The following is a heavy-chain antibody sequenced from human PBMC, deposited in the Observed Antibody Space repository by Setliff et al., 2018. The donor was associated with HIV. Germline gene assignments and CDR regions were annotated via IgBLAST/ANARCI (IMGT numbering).Heavy chain of an antibody. CDR3: TTDIGYESSGYRIGY. Sequence: GGSLRLSCAASGFTFSNAWLSWVRLAPGKGLEWVGRIKSITDGGATDYAAPVKGRFTITRADSKNTVYLQMNSLKTEDTAVYYCTTDIGYESSGYRIGYWGHGTLVTVSS. CDR2: IKSITDGGAT. J-gene: IGHJ4*01. D-gene: IGHD3-22*01. V-gene: IGHV3-15*01. CDR1: GFTFSNAW.